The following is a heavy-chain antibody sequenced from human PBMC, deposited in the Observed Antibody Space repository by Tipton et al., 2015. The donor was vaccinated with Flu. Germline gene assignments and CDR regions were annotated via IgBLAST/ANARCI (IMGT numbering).Heavy chain of an antibody. CDR2: IHHSGST. Sequence: TLSLTCDVSGYSITSGYYWGWIRQPPGKGLEWIGNIHHSGSTNYNPSLKSRVTISVDTSNNQFSLKLSSVTAADTAVYYCARLPLPLSYFDYWGQGTLVTVSS. CDR1: GYSITSGYY. CDR3: ARLPLPLSYFDY. V-gene: IGHV4-38-2*01. J-gene: IGHJ4*02.